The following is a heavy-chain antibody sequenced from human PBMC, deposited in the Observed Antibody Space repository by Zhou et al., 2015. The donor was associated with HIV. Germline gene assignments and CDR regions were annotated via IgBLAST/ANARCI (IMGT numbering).Heavy chain of an antibody. Sequence: QVQLVQSGAEVKKPGSSVKVSCKASGGTFSSYAISWVRQAPGQGLEWMGGIIPIFGTTNYAQKFQGRVTITADKSTSTAYMELSSLRSEDTAVYYCARTYYPGGDGYSFVDPRFDYWGQGTLVTVSS. CDR1: GGTFSSYA. CDR3: ARTYYPGGDGYSFVDPRFDY. CDR2: IIPIFGTT. D-gene: IGHD5-24*01. V-gene: IGHV1-69*06. J-gene: IGHJ4*02.